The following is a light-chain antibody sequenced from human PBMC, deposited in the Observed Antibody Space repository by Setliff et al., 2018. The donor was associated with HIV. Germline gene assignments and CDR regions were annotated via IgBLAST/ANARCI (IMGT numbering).Light chain of an antibody. CDR1: KNDVGGHDV. V-gene: IGLV2-23*02. CDR3: CSYENSGTFYV. Sequence: ALAQPASVSGSPGQSITMSCTGTKNDVGGHDVVSWYQQYPGKAPKLIIYEVNKRPSGLSNRFSGSKSGNTASLTISGLQAEDEAEYYCCSYENSGTFYVFGTGTKVTVL. CDR2: EVN. J-gene: IGLJ1*01.